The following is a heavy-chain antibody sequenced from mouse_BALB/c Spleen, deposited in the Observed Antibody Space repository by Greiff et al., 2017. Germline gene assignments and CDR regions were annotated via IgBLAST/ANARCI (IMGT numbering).Heavy chain of an antibody. CDR3: ARTGTGSFAWFAY. CDR2: INPSNGGT. V-gene: IGHV1S81*02. CDR1: GFTFTSYC. Sequence: LLQPGAELVRPGVSVKLSCKASGFTFTSYCMPWIQQRPEQGLERIGEINPSNGGTTYNEKFKSKATLTVDKSSSTAYMQLSSLTSEDSAVYYYARTGTGSFAWFAYWGQGTLVTVSA. D-gene: IGHD4-1*01. J-gene: IGHJ3*01.